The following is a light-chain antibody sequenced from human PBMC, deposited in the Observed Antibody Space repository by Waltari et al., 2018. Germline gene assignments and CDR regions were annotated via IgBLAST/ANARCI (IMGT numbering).Light chain of an antibody. J-gene: IGKJ1*01. CDR1: QSISIW. CDR3: QQYISYWT. V-gene: IGKV1-5*03. CDR2: KAS. Sequence: DIQMTQSPSTLSASVGDRVTITCRASQSISIWLAWYQQKPGKAPKLLIYKASSLESGVPSRVSGSGSGTEFTLTISSLQPDDFATYYCQQYISYWTFGQGTKVEIK.